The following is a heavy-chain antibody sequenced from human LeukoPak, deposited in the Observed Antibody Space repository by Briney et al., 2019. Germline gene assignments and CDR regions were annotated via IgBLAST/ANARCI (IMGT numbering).Heavy chain of an antibody. Sequence: SETLSLTCTVSGDSVSTKDYYWGWIRQPLGKGLEWIGYIYYSGSTYYNPSLKSRVTISVDTSKNQFSLKLSSVTAADTAVYYCARDRGKYCSSTSCYSDAFDIWGQGTMVTVSS. CDR2: IYYSGST. V-gene: IGHV4-39*07. CDR1: GDSVSTKDYY. D-gene: IGHD2-2*01. CDR3: ARDRGKYCSSTSCYSDAFDI. J-gene: IGHJ3*02.